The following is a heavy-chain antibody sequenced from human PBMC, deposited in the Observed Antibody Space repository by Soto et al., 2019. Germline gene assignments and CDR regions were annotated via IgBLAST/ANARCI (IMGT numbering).Heavy chain of an antibody. V-gene: IGHV4-59*12. CDR2: IYYSGST. J-gene: IGHJ5*02. CDR1: GGSISSYY. CDR3: ARSSSVYSRGFDP. D-gene: IGHD6-6*01. Sequence: SETLSLTCTVSGGSISSYYWSWIRQPPGKGLEWIGYIYYSGSTNYNPSLKSRVTISVDTSKDQFSLKLSSVTAVDTAVYYCARSSSVYSRGFDPWGQGTLVTVSS.